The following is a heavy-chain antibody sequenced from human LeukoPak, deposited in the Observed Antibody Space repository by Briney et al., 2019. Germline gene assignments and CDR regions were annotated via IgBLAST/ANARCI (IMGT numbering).Heavy chain of an antibody. V-gene: IGHV3-30*04. J-gene: IGHJ4*02. CDR1: GFTFSSYA. Sequence: PGGSLRLSCAASGFTFSSYAVHWVRQAPGKGLEWVAVISYDGSNKYYADSVKARFTISRDNSKNTLYLQMNSLRAEDTAVYYCASILGGYSYGRLDYWGQGTLVTVSS. D-gene: IGHD5-18*01. CDR3: ASILGGYSYGRLDY. CDR2: ISYDGSNK.